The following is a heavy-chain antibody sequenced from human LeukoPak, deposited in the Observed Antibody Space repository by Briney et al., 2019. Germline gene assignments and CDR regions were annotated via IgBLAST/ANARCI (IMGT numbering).Heavy chain of an antibody. Sequence: GGSLRLSCAASGFTFSSYAMHWVRQAPGKGLEWVAVISYDGSNKYYADSVKGRFTISRDNSKNTLYLQMNSLRAEDTAVYYCARDLGYYYDSSGYYYDYWGQGTLVTVSS. J-gene: IGHJ4*02. CDR1: GFTFSSYA. CDR2: ISYDGSNK. V-gene: IGHV3-30-3*01. D-gene: IGHD3-22*01. CDR3: ARDLGYYYDSSGYYYDY.